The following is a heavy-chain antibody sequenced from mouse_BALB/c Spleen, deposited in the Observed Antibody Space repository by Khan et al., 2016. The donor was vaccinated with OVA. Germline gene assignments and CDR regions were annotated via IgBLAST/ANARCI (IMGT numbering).Heavy chain of an antibody. Sequence: VQLKQSGPGLVKPSQSLSLTCTVTGYSITSDYAWNWIRQFPGNKLEWMGYISYSGNTKYNPSLKSRISITRDTSKNQFFLQLNSVTTEDTATYYCARIYGGDSDYWGQGTTLTVSS. CDR2: ISYSGNT. V-gene: IGHV3-2*02. J-gene: IGHJ2*01. D-gene: IGHD1-1*01. CDR3: ARIYGGDSDY. CDR1: GYSITSDYA.